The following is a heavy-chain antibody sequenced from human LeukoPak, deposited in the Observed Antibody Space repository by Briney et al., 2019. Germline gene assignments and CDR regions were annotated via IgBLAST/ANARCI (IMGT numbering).Heavy chain of an antibody. CDR2: IYHSGST. Sequence: SETLSLTCTVSGYSISSGYYWGWLRQPPGKGLEWIGSIYHSGSTNYNPSLKSRVTISVDTSKNQFSLKLSSVTAADTAVYYCASFYGDVGTIDYWGQGTLVTVSS. CDR3: ASFYGDVGTIDY. CDR1: GYSISSGYY. D-gene: IGHD4-17*01. V-gene: IGHV4-38-2*02. J-gene: IGHJ4*02.